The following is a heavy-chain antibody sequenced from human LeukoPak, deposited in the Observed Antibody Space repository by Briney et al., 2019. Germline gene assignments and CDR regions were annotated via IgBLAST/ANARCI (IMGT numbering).Heavy chain of an antibody. D-gene: IGHD3-22*01. CDR2: INPNSGGT. Sequence: ASLKLSCKASGYTFTGYYMHWVRQAPGQGLEWMGWINPNSGGTNYAQKLQGRVTMTRDTSISTAYMELSRLRSDDTAVYYCARGPRITMIVVVINPFDYWGQGTLVTVSS. CDR3: ARGPRITMIVVVINPFDY. V-gene: IGHV1-2*02. CDR1: GYTFTGYY. J-gene: IGHJ4*02.